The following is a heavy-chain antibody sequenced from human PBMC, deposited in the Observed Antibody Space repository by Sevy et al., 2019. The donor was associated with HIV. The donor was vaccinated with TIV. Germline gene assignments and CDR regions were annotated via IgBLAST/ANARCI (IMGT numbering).Heavy chain of an antibody. D-gene: IGHD6-19*01. Sequence: GGSLRLSCAASGFTFDDYAMHWVRQAPGKGLEWVSGISWNSGSIGYADSVKGRFTISRDNAKNSLYLQMNSLRAEDTALYYCAKEAFSSGWYCLDYWGQGTLVTVSS. J-gene: IGHJ4*02. CDR3: AKEAFSSGWYCLDY. CDR2: ISWNSGSI. V-gene: IGHV3-9*01. CDR1: GFTFDDYA.